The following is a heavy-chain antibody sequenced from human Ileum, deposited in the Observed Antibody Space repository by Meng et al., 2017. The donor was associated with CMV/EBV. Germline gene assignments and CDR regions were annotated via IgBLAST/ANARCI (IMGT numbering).Heavy chain of an antibody. J-gene: IGHJ4*02. V-gene: IGHV3-48*03. CDR1: GFTFSSYD. D-gene: IGHD2-8*01. CDR2: ISIASGTI. CDR3: ARGVFLMRSNFDY. Sequence: GESLKISCTASGFTFSSYDMSWVRQSPGKGLEWVAYISIASGTIYYADSVRGRFTISRDNAKNSLYVQMNSLRDEDTAVYYCARGVFLMRSNFDYWGQGTLVTVSS.